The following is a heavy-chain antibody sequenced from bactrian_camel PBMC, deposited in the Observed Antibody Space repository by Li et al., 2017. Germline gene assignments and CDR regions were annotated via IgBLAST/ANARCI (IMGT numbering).Heavy chain of an antibody. CDR2: IIGGGGTT. D-gene: IGHD5*01. V-gene: IGHV3S40*01. CDR3: VRDPDGGGLLGY. CDR1: GFTFSRYM. Sequence: DVQLVESGGGVVQPGGALRLSCVASGFTFSRYMMSWVRQTPGKGFERVSSIIGGGGTTEYARSVEDRFTTARDNAKNTVYLEMNSLQPEDTAVYYCVRDPDGGGLLGYWGLGTQVTVS. J-gene: IGHJ4*01.